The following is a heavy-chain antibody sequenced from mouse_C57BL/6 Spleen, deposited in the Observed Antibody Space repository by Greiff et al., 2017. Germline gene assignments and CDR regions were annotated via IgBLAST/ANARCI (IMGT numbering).Heavy chain of an antibody. J-gene: IGHJ4*01. CDR1: GYSFTGYY. V-gene: IGHV1-43*01. CDR3: ARYYYGSRGYAMDY. D-gene: IGHD1-1*01. Sequence: EVQLQQSGPELVKPGASVKISCKASGYSFTGYYMHWVKQSSEKSLEWIGEINPSNGGTSYNQKFKGKAPLTVDKSSSTAYMQLKSLTSEDSVVYYCARYYYGSRGYAMDYWGQGTSVTVSA. CDR2: INPSNGGT.